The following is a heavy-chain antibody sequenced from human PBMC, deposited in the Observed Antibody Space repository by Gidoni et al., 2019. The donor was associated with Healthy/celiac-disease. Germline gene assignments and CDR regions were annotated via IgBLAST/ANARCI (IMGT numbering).Heavy chain of an antibody. CDR2: SSSSSSYT. V-gene: IGHV3-11*05. D-gene: IGHD5-12*01. J-gene: IGHJ4*02. CDR3: ARVSSPFIRDGYNYDY. CDR1: GFTFSDHY. Sequence: QVQLVESGGGLVKPGGSLRLSCAASGFTFSDHYMSWIRQAPGKGLEWVSYSSSSSSYTNYADSVKGRFTISRDNAKNSLYLQMNSLRAEDTAVYYCARVSSPFIRDGYNYDYWGQGTLVTVSS.